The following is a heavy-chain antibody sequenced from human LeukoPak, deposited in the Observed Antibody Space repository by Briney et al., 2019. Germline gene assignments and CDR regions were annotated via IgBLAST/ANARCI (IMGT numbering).Heavy chain of an antibody. D-gene: IGHD2-15*01. J-gene: IGHJ4*02. CDR2: INAGNGNT. Sequence: GASVKVSCKTSGYTFISFAIHWVRQAPGQRLEWMGWINAGNGNTKYSQSFQDRVTFIRGTSASTAYMELSSLTSEDTAVYYCARGALSGGFDYWGQGTLVTVSS. V-gene: IGHV1-3*01. CDR3: ARGALSGGFDY. CDR1: GYTFISFA.